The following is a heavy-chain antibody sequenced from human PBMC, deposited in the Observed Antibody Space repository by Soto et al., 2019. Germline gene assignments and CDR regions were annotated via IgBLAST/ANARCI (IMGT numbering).Heavy chain of an antibody. V-gene: IGHV4-34*01. Sequence: LSLTCAVYGGSFSGYYWSWIRQPPGKGLEWIGEINHSGSTNYNPSLKSRVTISVDTSKNQFSLKLSSVTAADTAVYYCARVRRLPLYYYMDVWGKGTTVTVSS. CDR3: ARVRRLPLYYYMDV. CDR2: INHSGST. J-gene: IGHJ6*03. CDR1: GGSFSGYY.